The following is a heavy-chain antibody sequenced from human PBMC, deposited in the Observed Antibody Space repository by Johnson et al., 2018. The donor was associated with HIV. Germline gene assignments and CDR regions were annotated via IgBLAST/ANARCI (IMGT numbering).Heavy chain of an antibody. V-gene: IGHV3-7*05. CDR3: ARKGDAFDI. J-gene: IGHJ3*02. CDR1: GFTFSSYG. CDR2: IKQDESEK. Sequence: VQLVESGGGVVQPGGSLRLSCAASGFTFSSYGMHWVRQAPGKGLEWVANIKQDESEKYYVDSVKGRFTISRDNAKNSLYLQMDSLRAEDTAVYYCARKGDAFDIWGQGTMVIVSS.